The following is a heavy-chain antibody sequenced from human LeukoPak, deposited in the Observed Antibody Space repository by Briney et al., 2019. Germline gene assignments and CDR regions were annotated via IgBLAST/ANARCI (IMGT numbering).Heavy chain of an antibody. V-gene: IGHV1-18*01. D-gene: IGHD6-19*01. Sequence: ASVKVSCKASGYTFTSYGISWVRQAPGQGLEWMGWISAYNGNTNYAQKLQGRVTMTTDTFTSTAYMELRSLRSDDTAVYYCAREIYSSGWYPTVSYFDYWGQGTLVTVSS. J-gene: IGHJ4*02. CDR3: AREIYSSGWYPTVSYFDY. CDR1: GYTFTSYG. CDR2: ISAYNGNT.